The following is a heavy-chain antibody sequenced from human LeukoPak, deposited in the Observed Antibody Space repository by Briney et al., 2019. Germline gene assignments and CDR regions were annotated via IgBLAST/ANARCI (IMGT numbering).Heavy chain of an antibody. J-gene: IGHJ3*02. CDR1: GYSISTSNY. D-gene: IGHD2-21*02. CDR2: IYYSGGI. CDR3: ARKTTAGPTKAAFDI. V-gene: IGHV4-28*05. Sequence: SDTLSLTCSVSGYSISTSNYWAWIRQPPGRGLEWIGHIYYSGGIYYNPSLKSRVTMSVDTSRNQFFLKLSSVTAVDTAVYYCARKTTAGPTKAAFDIWGQGTMVAVST.